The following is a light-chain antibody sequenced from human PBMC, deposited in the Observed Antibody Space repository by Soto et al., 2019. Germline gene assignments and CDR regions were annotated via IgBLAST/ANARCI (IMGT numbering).Light chain of an antibody. J-gene: IGLJ2*01. Sequence: SALTPPASVSGSPGQSLTISSTGTSSDIGGYNYVSWYQQHPGKAPKLMIYDVTNRPSGVSNRFSGSKSGNTASLTISGLQAEDGADYYCSSFTSSSTLGVVFGGGTKLTVL. V-gene: IGLV2-14*03. CDR2: DVT. CDR1: SSDIGGYNY. CDR3: SSFTSSSTLGVV.